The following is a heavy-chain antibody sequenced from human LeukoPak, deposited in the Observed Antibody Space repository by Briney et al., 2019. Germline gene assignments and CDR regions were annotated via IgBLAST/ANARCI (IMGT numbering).Heavy chain of an antibody. V-gene: IGHV3-11*06. J-gene: IGHJ4*02. CDR3: ARDSGTYGSGSYYMAPRY. D-gene: IGHD3-10*01. Sequence: DSVKGRFTISRDNAKNSLYLQMNSLRAEDTAVYYCARDSGTYGSGSYYMAPRYWGQGTLVTVSS.